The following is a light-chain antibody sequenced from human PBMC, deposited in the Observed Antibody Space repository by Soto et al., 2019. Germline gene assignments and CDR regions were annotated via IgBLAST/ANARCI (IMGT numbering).Light chain of an antibody. V-gene: IGLV2-8*01. CDR1: SSDVGSYEY. CDR3: SSFAGSNNVM. Sequence: QSALTQPPSASGSPGQSVTISCTGTSSDVGSYEYVSWYQQHPGKAPKLMIYDVAERPSGVPDRFSGSKSGNTASLTVSGLQAQDEADYYCSSFAGSNNVMFGGGTKLTVL. J-gene: IGLJ3*02. CDR2: DVA.